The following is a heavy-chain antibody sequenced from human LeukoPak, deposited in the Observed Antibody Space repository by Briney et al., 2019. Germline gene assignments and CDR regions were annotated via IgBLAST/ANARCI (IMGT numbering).Heavy chain of an antibody. D-gene: IGHD3-16*02. CDR1: GYTFTGYY. J-gene: IGHJ4*02. CDR3: ARTLGELSLSGHFFY. CDR2: INPNSGDT. Sequence: GASVKVSCKASGYTFTGYYIHWVRQAPGQGLEWMGQINPNSGDTDHAQKFQGRVTMTRDTSISAAYMELSRLRSDDAAVFYCARTLGELSLSGHFFYWGQGTLFTVAS. V-gene: IGHV1-2*06.